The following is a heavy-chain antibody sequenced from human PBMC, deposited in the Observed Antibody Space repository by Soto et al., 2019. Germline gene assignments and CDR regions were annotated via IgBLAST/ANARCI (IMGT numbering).Heavy chain of an antibody. CDR3: ATIVAPTTATTINFWFDP. D-gene: IGHD5-12*01. Sequence: GASVKVSCKVSGYTLTELSMHWVRQAPGKGLEWMGGFDPEDGETIYAQKFQGRVTMTEDTSTDTAYMELSSLRSEDTAVYYCATIVAPTTATTINFWFDPWGQGTLVTVS. V-gene: IGHV1-24*01. CDR1: GYTLTELS. CDR2: FDPEDGET. J-gene: IGHJ5*02.